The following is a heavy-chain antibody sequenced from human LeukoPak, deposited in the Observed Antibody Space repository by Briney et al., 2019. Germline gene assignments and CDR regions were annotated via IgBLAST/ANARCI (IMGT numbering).Heavy chain of an antibody. CDR3: ATSHTVTTGRSWSN. CDR2: TYHSGST. CDR1: GYSISNGYY. D-gene: IGHD4-17*01. J-gene: IGHJ4*02. Sequence: SETLSLTCAVSGYSISNGYYWGWIRQPPGKGLEWIGTTYHSGSTNYSPSLKSRITISVGTSKNQFSLQLSSVTAADTAVYYCATSHTVTTGRSWSNWGQGTLVTVPS. V-gene: IGHV4-38-2*01.